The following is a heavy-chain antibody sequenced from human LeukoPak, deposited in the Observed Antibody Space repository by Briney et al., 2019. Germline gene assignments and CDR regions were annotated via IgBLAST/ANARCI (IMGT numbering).Heavy chain of an antibody. Sequence: SETLSLTCAVYGGSFSGYYWSWIRQPPGKGLEWIGEINHSGSTNYNPSPQSRVTISVETSKNQFSLKLSSVTAADTAVYYCARAVGYCSSTSCEEAFDIWGQGTMVTVSS. D-gene: IGHD2-2*01. J-gene: IGHJ3*02. CDR1: GGSFSGYY. CDR2: INHSGST. CDR3: ARAVGYCSSTSCEEAFDI. V-gene: IGHV4-34*01.